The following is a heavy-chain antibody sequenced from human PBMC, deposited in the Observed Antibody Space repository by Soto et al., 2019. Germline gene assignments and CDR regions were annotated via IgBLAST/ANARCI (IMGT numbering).Heavy chain of an antibody. V-gene: IGHV1-2*02. CDR1: GYTFTGHY. CDR3: ARDSYYDILTGYSRNAFDV. CDR2: TNPNSGGT. J-gene: IGHJ3*01. D-gene: IGHD3-9*01. Sequence: QVQLVQSGAEVKKPGASVKVSCKASGYTFTGHYMHWVRQAPGQGLEWIGWTNPNSGGTNYAQRFQGRVTMTRDTSISTAYMEVRRLRSDDTAVYYCARDSYYDILTGYSRNAFDVWGQGTVVTVSS.